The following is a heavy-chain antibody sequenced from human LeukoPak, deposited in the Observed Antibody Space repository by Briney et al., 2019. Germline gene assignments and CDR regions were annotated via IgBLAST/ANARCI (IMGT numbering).Heavy chain of an antibody. CDR2: ISSTSAYI. J-gene: IGHJ5*01. CDR1: GFALKSYS. Sequence: GGSLRLSCAGSGFALKSYSLSWVRQAPGKGLEWVSSISSTSAYIYYADSVKGRFTISRDNVDNVVYLQMDSLGAEDTAVYYCARVAVSGPTGWFDSWGQGTLVIVSS. D-gene: IGHD2-8*02. CDR3: ARVAVSGPTGWFDS. V-gene: IGHV3-21*01.